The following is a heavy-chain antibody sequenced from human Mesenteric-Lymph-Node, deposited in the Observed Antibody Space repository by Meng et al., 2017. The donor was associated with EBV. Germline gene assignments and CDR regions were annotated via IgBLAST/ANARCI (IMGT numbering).Heavy chain of an antibody. CDR3: GRGGYSGYNYGVDV. CDR2: IDTAGGT. J-gene: IGHJ6*02. Sequence: VHLVESGGGLVQPGGSLRLSCAASGFTFSSYDMHWVRQGIGKGLEWVSTIDTAGGTYYPGSVKGRFTISRENAKNSLYLQMNSLRAGDTAVYYCGRGGYSGYNYGVDVWGQGTTVTVSS. D-gene: IGHD5-12*01. CDR1: GFTFSSYD. V-gene: IGHV3-13*01.